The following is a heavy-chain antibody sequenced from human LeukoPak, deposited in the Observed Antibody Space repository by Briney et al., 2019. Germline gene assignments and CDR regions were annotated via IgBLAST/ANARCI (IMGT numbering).Heavy chain of an antibody. J-gene: IGHJ4*02. CDR3: ARDLFTEGEDY. CDR1: GFTFSSYW. CDR2: INEHGGDM. V-gene: IGHV3-7*01. D-gene: IGHD3-16*01. Sequence: GGSLRLSCAASGFTFSSYWMSCVLQAPGKGLEWVANINEHGGDMYYVGSVKGRFTISRDNAKNSLYLQMSSLRADDTAVYYCARDLFTEGEDYWGQGTLVTVSS.